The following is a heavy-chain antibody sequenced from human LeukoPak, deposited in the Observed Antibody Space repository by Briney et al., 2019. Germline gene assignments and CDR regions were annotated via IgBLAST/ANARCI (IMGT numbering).Heavy chain of an antibody. D-gene: IGHD3-10*01. CDR3: ARGRGYGGWGFNY. V-gene: IGHV3-20*04. J-gene: IGHJ4*02. Sequence: PGGSLRLSCAASGFTFDDYGMSWVRQVPGKGLEWVSGINWIGGSTGYADSVKGRFTISRDNAKNSLYLQMSSLRVEDTALYYCARGRGYGGWGFNYWGQGTLLTVSS. CDR1: GFTFDDYG. CDR2: INWIGGST.